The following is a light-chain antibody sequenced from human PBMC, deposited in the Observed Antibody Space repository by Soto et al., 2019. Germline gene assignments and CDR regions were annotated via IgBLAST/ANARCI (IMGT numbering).Light chain of an antibody. CDR3: QQYGSSPYT. Sequence: EIVLTQSPATLSLSPGERATLSCRASQSGSSNYLAWYQQKPGQAPRLLMYGASSRATGIPARFSGSGSGTDFTLTISRVEPEDFGVYYCQQYGSSPYTFGQVTKLEIK. J-gene: IGKJ2*01. CDR1: QSGSSNY. V-gene: IGKV3-20*01. CDR2: GAS.